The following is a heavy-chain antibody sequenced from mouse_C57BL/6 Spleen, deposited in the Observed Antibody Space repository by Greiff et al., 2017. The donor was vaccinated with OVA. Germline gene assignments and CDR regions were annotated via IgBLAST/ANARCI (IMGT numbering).Heavy chain of an antibody. CDR3: ARGSSGVPFAY. D-gene: IGHD1-3*01. V-gene: IGHV1-50*01. Sequence: QVHVKQPGAELVKPGASVKLSCKASGYTFTSYWMQWVKQRPGQGLEWIGEIDPSDSYTNYNQKFKGKATLTVDTSSSTAYMQLSSLTSEESAVYYCARGSSGVPFAYWGQGTLVTVSA. CDR1: GYTFTSYW. J-gene: IGHJ3*01. CDR2: IDPSDSYT.